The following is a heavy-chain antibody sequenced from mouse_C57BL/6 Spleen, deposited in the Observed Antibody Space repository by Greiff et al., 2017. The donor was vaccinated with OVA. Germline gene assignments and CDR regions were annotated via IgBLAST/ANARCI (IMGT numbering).Heavy chain of an antibody. CDR2: ISSGSSTI. Sequence: DVMLVESGGGLVKPGGSLKLSCAASGFTFSDYGMHWVRQAPEKGLEWVAYISSGSSTIYYADTVKGRFTISRDKAKNTLFLQMTSLRSEDTAMYYCANYYGSSYGAYWGQGTLVTVSA. J-gene: IGHJ3*01. D-gene: IGHD1-1*01. V-gene: IGHV5-17*01. CDR1: GFTFSDYG. CDR3: ANYYGSSYGAY.